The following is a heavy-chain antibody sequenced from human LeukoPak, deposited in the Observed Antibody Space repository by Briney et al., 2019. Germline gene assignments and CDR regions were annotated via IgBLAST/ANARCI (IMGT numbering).Heavy chain of an antibody. Sequence: SETLSLTCAVYGGSFSGYYWSWIRQPPGKGLEWIGYIYYSGSTNYNPSLKSRVTISVDTSKNQFSLKLSSVTAADTAVYYCARDTAMAGFDPWGQGTLVTVSS. CDR1: GGSFSGYY. D-gene: IGHD5-18*01. J-gene: IGHJ5*02. CDR3: ARDTAMAGFDP. CDR2: IYYSGST. V-gene: IGHV4-59*01.